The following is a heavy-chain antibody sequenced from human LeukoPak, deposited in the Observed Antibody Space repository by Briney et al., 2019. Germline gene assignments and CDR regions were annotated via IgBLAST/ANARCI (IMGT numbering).Heavy chain of an antibody. CDR1: GGSISSYY. CDR2: IYYSGST. CDR3: ATTTGYSSGWYVFDY. V-gene: IGHV4-59*01. D-gene: IGHD6-19*01. J-gene: IGHJ4*02. Sequence: PSETLSLTCTVSGGSISSYYWSWIRQPPGKGLEWIGYIYYSGSTNYNPSLKSRVTISVDTSKNQFSLKLSSVTAADTAVYYCATTTGYSSGWYVFDYWGQGTLVTVSS.